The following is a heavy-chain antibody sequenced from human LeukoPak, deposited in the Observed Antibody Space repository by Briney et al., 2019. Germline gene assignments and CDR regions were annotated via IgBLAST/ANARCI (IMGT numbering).Heavy chain of an antibody. D-gene: IGHD3-10*01. Sequence: PSETLSLTCAVYGGSFSGYYWSWIRQPPGKGLEWIGEINHSGSTNYNPSLKRRVTISVDTSKTPFSLKVSSVTAADTAVYYCARGRRGAQPLSPAFDIWGQGTMVTVSS. V-gene: IGHV4-34*01. CDR3: ARGRRGAQPLSPAFDI. CDR2: INHSGST. J-gene: IGHJ3*02. CDR1: GGSFSGYY.